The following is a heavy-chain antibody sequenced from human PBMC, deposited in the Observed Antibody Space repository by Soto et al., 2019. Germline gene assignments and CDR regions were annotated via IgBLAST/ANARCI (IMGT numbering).Heavy chain of an antibody. CDR2: IYYSGST. CDR1: GGSISSGGYY. Sequence: SETLSLTCTVSGGSISSGGYYWSWIRQHPGKGLEWIGYIYYSGSTYYNPSLKSRVTISVDTSKNQFSLKLSSVTAADTAVYYCARGRYYDFWSGYSTYYYYYMDVWGKGTTVTVSS. D-gene: IGHD3-3*01. J-gene: IGHJ6*03. CDR3: ARGRYYDFWSGYSTYYYYYMDV. V-gene: IGHV4-31*03.